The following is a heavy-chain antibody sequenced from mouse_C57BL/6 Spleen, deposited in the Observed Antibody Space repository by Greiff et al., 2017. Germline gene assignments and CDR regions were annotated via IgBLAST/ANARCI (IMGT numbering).Heavy chain of an antibody. CDR2: IYPGVGDP. Sequence: VQLQQSGAELVKPGASAKISCKAPGYAFSSYWMNWVKQRPGQGLEWIGQIYPGVGDPNYNGKFKGTATLTADKSSSTVYMKLSSLTSKDTAVYFCEREGLRLMDYWGKGTSVTVSS. CDR3: EREGLRLMDY. J-gene: IGHJ4*01. CDR1: GYAFSSYW. V-gene: IGHV1-80*01. D-gene: IGHD2-2*01.